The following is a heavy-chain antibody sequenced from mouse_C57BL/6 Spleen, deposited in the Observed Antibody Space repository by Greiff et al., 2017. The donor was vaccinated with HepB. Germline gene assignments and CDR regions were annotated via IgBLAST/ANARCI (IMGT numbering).Heavy chain of an antibody. CDR2: IYPGDGDT. D-gene: IGHD1-1*01. V-gene: IGHV1-82*01. J-gene: IGHJ3*01. Sequence: QVHVKQSGPELVKPGASVKISCKASGYAFSSSWMNWVKQRPGKGLEWIGRIYPGDGDTNYNGKFKGKATLTADKSSSTAYMQLSSLTSEDSAVYFCSITTVVAEFAYWGQGTLVTVSA. CDR3: SITTVVAEFAY. CDR1: GYAFSSSW.